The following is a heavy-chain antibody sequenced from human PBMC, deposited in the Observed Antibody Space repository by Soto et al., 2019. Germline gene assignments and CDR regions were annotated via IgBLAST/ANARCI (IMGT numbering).Heavy chain of an antibody. Sequence: GGSLRLSCAASGFTFSSYAMSWVRQAPGKGLEWISAISANGDTSYYADSVKGRFTISRGNSKNTLYLQMNSLRAEDTAVYYCAKRKGGYGFGDLDVWGQGTTVTVSS. CDR3: AKRKGGYGFGDLDV. J-gene: IGHJ6*02. V-gene: IGHV3-23*01. CDR2: ISANGDTS. D-gene: IGHD5-18*01. CDR1: GFTFSSYA.